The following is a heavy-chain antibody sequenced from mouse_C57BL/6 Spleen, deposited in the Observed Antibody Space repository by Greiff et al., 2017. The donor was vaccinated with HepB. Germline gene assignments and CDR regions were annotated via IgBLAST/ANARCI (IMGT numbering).Heavy chain of an antibody. CDR3: ARDYYGSSPNWYFDV. CDR1: GYSITSGYY. D-gene: IGHD1-1*01. Sequence: ESGPGLVKPSQSLSLTCSVTGYSITSGYYWNWIRQFPGNKLEWMGYISYDGSNNYNPSLKNRISITRDTSKNQVFLKLNSVTTEDTATYYCARDYYGSSPNWYFDVWGTGTTVTVSS. J-gene: IGHJ1*03. V-gene: IGHV3-6*01. CDR2: ISYDGSN.